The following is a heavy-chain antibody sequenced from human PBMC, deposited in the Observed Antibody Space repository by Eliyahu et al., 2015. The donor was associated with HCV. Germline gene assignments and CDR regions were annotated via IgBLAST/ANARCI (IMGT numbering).Heavy chain of an antibody. V-gene: IGHV4-59*01. Sequence: QVQLQESGPGLVKPSETLSLTCTVSGGSXXTYYWSWVRQPPGEGLEWIGYIXYSGSPNSNPXXKXRVTISVDTSKNQFSLKLTSVTAADTAMYYCASGGGGIAVTGTGGWFDPWGQGTLVTVSS. J-gene: IGHJ5*02. D-gene: IGHD6-19*01. CDR3: ASGGGGIAVTGTGGWFDP. CDR2: IXYSGSP. CDR1: GGSXXTYY.